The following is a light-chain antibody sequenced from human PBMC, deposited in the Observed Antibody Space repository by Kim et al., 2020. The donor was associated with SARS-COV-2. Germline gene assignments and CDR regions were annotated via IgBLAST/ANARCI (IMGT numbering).Light chain of an antibody. CDR3: QQYGSSLYT. CDR1: QSVSSGY. V-gene: IGKV3-20*01. J-gene: IGKJ2*01. Sequence: EIVLTQSPGTLSLSPGERATLSCRASQSVSSGYLARYQQKPGQAPRLLIYGASSRATGIPDRFSGSGSGTDFTLTISRLEPEDFAVYYCQQYGSSLYTFGQGTKLEI. CDR2: GAS.